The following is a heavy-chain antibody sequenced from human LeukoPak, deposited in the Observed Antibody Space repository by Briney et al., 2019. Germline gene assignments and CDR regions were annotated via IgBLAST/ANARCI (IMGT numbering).Heavy chain of an antibody. J-gene: IGHJ4*02. CDR1: GFTFSSYV. D-gene: IGHD3-22*01. Sequence: GGSLRLSCAVSGFTFSSYVMHWVRQAPGKGLEWVAVISYDGRNKYYADSVKGRFTISRDNPKNTLYLQMNSLRAEDTAVYYCARGSGSGYPDYIDYWGQGTLVTVSS. CDR2: ISYDGRNK. V-gene: IGHV3-30*04. CDR3: ARGSGSGYPDYIDY.